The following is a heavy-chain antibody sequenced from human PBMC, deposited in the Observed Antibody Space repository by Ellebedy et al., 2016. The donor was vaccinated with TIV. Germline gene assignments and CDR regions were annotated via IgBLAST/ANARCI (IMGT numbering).Heavy chain of an antibody. D-gene: IGHD3-22*01. CDR3: ARRYDSSGYPFDY. CDR2: IYYGGST. Sequence: SETLSLTCTVSGGSISSYYWSWIRQPPGKGLEWIGSIYYGGSTYYNPSLKSRVTISVDTSKNQFSLMLSSVTAADTAVYYCARRYDSSGYPFDYWGQGTLVTVSS. J-gene: IGHJ4*02. CDR1: GGSISSYY. V-gene: IGHV4-39*01.